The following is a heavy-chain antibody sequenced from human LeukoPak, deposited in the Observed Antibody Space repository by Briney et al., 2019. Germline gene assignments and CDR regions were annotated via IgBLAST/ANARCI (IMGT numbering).Heavy chain of an antibody. CDR3: ASDSYQDYYGRFDP. CDR1: GFSFSNHG. D-gene: IGHD3-10*01. CDR2: IWDDGNNK. J-gene: IGHJ5*02. Sequence: EGSLRLSCAASGFSFSNHGMHWVRQAPGKRLEWVAVIWDDGNNKRYANSVNGRFTISRDNSENTLYLQMNGLTAEDTAMYYCASDSYQDYYGRFDPWGQGTLVIVSS. V-gene: IGHV3-33*01.